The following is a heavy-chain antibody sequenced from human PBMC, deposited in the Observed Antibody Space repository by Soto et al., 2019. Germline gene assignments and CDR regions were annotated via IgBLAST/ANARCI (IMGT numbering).Heavy chain of an antibody. Sequence: GGSLRLSCVVSGLTFSDHYMDWVRQAPGKGLEWVARIRKRADRHTTEYAASVKGRFIISRDDSKNSVYLQMNSLRTEDTAVYYCTRLTGMGAYWGQGTPVTVSS. V-gene: IGHV3-72*01. CDR3: TRLTGMGAY. CDR2: IRKRADRHTT. J-gene: IGHJ4*02. CDR1: GLTFSDHY. D-gene: IGHD1-20*01.